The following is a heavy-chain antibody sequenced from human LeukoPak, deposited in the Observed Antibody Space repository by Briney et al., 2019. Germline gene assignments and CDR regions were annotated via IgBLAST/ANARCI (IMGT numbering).Heavy chain of an antibody. V-gene: IGHV1-2*02. D-gene: IGHD3-22*01. CDR2: INPNSGGT. J-gene: IGHJ4*02. CDR3: ARVLYYYDSSGYYEGGYYFDY. Sequence: ASVKVSCKASGYTFTGYYMRWVRQAPGQGLEWMGWINPNSGGTNYAQKFQGRVTMTRDTSISTAYMELSRLRSDDTAVYYCARVLYYYDSSGYYEGGYYFDYWGQGTLVTVSS. CDR1: GYTFTGYY.